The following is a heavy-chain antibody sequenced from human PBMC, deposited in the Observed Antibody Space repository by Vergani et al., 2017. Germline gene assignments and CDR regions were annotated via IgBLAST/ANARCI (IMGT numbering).Heavy chain of an antibody. CDR2: IWYDGSKK. J-gene: IGHJ6*03. CDR3: ARDRLQWERGQGYMDV. Sequence: QVQLLESGGGVVQTGRSLRLSCAASGFTFSSYGMHWVRQAPGKGLEWVAVIWYDGSKKYYADSVKGRFTISRDNSKNTLYLQMNSLRAEDTALYYCARDRLQWERGQGYMDVWGKGTTVTVSS. CDR1: GFTFSSYG. V-gene: IGHV3-33*01. D-gene: IGHD1-26*01.